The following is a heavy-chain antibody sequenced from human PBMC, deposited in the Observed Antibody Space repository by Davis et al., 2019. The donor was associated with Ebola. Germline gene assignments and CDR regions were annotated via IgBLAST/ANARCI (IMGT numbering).Heavy chain of an antibody. Sequence: SETLSLTCTVSGYSISSGYYWDWIRQPPGKGLEWIGSIYHSGSTYYNPSLKSRVTISVDTSKNQFSLKLSSVTAADTAVYYCAREDFWSGYYTGDYWGQGTLVTVSS. CDR2: IYHSGST. J-gene: IGHJ4*02. CDR1: GYSISSGYY. D-gene: IGHD3-3*01. CDR3: AREDFWSGYYTGDY. V-gene: IGHV4-38-2*02.